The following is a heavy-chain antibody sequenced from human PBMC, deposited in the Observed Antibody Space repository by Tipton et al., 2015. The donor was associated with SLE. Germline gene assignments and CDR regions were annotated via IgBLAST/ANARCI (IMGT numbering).Heavy chain of an antibody. J-gene: IGHJ3*01. V-gene: IGHV4-38-2*02. D-gene: IGHD2-2*01. CDR2: IYHTGST. CDR3: ARMGLCTTTTCNEGAFDV. CDR1: GFSISTGYY. Sequence: TLSLTCTVSGFSISTGYYWGWIRRPPGKGLEWIGNIYHTGSTYYNPSLKSRVTMSVDTSKSQFSLKLTFVSAADTAIYYCARMGLCTTTTCNEGAFDVWGQGSMVTVSS.